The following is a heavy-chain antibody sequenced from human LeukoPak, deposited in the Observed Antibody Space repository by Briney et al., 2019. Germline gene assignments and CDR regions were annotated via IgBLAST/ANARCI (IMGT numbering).Heavy chain of an antibody. V-gene: IGHV3-23*01. D-gene: IGHD6-19*01. J-gene: IGHJ3*02. Sequence: GGSLRLSCAASGFTFSSYAMSWVRQAPGKGLEWVSVISGSGDTTYYADSVKGRFTISRDNSKNTLYLQMNSLKAEDTAVYYCARLGSGPEDAFDIWGQGTMVTVSS. CDR1: GFTFSSYA. CDR2: ISGSGDTT. CDR3: ARLGSGPEDAFDI.